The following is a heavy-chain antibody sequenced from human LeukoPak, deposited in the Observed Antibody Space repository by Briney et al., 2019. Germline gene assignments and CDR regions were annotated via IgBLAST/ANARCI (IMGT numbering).Heavy chain of an antibody. J-gene: IGHJ5*02. V-gene: IGHV4-39*07. CDR3: ARGTIAAAGTRRFDP. Sequence: SETLSLTCTVSGGSISSSSYYWGWIRQPPGKRLEWNGSIYYRGSTYYNPSLKSRVTISVDTSKNQFSLKLTSVTAADTAVYYCARGTIAAAGTRRFDPWGQGTLVTVSS. CDR1: GGSISSSSYY. CDR2: IYYRGST. D-gene: IGHD6-13*01.